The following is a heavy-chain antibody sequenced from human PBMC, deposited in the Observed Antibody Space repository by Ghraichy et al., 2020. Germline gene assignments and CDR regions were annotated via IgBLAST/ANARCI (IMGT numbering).Heavy chain of an antibody. J-gene: IGHJ3*01. CDR1: GFTFSSHA. Sequence: GESLRLSCATSGFTFSSHAMHWVRQAPGKGLEWVATFSSDGKTKWHADSVKGRFTISRDNSQNTLYLQMSGLNIDDTALYYCAREGGEVNYRGGFDLWGQGTMVTVSS. CDR2: FSSDGKTK. CDR3: AREGGEVNYRGGFDL. V-gene: IGHV3-30*14. D-gene: IGHD3-16*01.